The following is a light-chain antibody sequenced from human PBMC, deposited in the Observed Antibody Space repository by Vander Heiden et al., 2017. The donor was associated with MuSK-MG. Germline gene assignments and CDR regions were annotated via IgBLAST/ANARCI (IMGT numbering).Light chain of an antibody. CDR1: QSISSW. Sequence: IQMTQSPSTLSASVGDRVTITCRASQSISSWLAWYQQKPGKAPKLLIYKASSLESGVPSRFSGSGSGTEFTLTISSLQPDDFATYYCQQYNSYLYTFGQGTKLEIK. CDR2: KAS. J-gene: IGKJ2*01. CDR3: QQYNSYLYT. V-gene: IGKV1-5*03.